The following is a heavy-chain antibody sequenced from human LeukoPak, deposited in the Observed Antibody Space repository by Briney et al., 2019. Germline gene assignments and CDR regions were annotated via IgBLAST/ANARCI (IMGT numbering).Heavy chain of an antibody. J-gene: IGHJ4*02. D-gene: IGHD3-22*01. V-gene: IGHV4-59*06. CDR3: ARSGPYDSSGYYLFDY. CDR2: IYYSGST. Sequence: PETLSLTCTVSGGSISSYYWSWIRQPPGKGLEWIGYIYYSGSTYYNPSLKSRVTISVDTSKNQFSLKLSSVTAADTAVYYCARSGPYDSSGYYLFDYWGQGTLVTVSS. CDR1: GGSISSYY.